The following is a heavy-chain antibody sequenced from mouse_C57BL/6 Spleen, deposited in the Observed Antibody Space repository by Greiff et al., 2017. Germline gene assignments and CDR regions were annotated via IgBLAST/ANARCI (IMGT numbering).Heavy chain of an antibody. D-gene: IGHD4-1*01. V-gene: IGHV1-15*01. J-gene: IGHJ3*01. Sequence: QVQLKESGAELVRPGASVTLSCTASGYTFTDYEMHWVKQTPVHGLEWIGAIDPETGGTAYNQKFKGKAILTADKSSSTAYMELRSLTSEDSAVYYCTRGVNWDRAYWGQGTLVTGSA. CDR1: GYTFTDYE. CDR3: TRGVNWDRAY. CDR2: IDPETGGT.